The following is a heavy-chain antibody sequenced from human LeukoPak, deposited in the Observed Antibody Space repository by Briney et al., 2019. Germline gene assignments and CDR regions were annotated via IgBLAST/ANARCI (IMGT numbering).Heavy chain of an antibody. CDR1: GFAFSSYG. Sequence: GGSLRLSCAASGFAFSSYGMHWVRQAPGKGLEWVAFIRYDGSNKYYADSVKGRFTISRDNSKNTLYLQMNSLRAEDTAVYYSSSLFDYWGQGTLVTVSS. J-gene: IGHJ4*02. D-gene: IGHD6-6*01. CDR3: SSLFDY. CDR2: IRYDGSNK. V-gene: IGHV3-30*02.